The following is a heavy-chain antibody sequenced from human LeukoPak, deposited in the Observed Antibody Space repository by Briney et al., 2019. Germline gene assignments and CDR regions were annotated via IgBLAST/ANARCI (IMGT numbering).Heavy chain of an antibody. CDR1: GGSISSYY. V-gene: IGHV4-59*01. CDR3: ARGHAVAGTNDFDY. J-gene: IGHJ4*02. CDR2: IYYSGST. D-gene: IGHD6-19*01. Sequence: SSETLSLTCTVSGGSISSYYWSWIRQPPGKGLEWIGYIYYSGSTNYNPSLKSRVTISVDTSKNQFSLKLSSVTAADTAVYYCARGHAVAGTNDFDYWGQGTLVTVSS.